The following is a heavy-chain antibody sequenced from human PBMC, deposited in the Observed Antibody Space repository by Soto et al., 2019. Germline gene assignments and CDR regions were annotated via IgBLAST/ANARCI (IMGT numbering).Heavy chain of an antibody. V-gene: IGHV1-18*01. D-gene: IGHD2-2*01. Sequence: YGISWVRQAPGQGLEWMGWISAYNGNTNYAQKLQGRVTMTTDTSTSTAYMELRSLRSDDTAVYYCARDLARYQLLPNWFDPWGQGTLVTVSS. J-gene: IGHJ5*02. CDR2: ISAYNGNT. CDR3: ARDLARYQLLPNWFDP. CDR1: YG.